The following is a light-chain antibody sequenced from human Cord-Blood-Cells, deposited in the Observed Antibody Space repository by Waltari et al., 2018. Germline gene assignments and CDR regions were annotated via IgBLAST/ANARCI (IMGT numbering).Light chain of an antibody. Sequence: QSALTQPASVSGSPGQSITISCTGTSSDVGSYNLFSWYQQHPGKAPKLMLYEGSKRASGVSSRFSGSKSGNTASLTISGLQAEDEADYYCWSYAGSSTLVFGGGTKLTVL. CDR1: SSDVGSYNL. V-gene: IGLV2-23*01. CDR3: WSYAGSSTLV. CDR2: EGS. J-gene: IGLJ2*01.